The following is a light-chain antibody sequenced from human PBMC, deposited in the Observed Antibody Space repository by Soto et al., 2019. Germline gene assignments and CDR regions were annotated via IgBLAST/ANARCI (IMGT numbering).Light chain of an antibody. J-gene: IGKJ5*01. Sequence: EIVMTQSPATLSVSPVEGATLSCMASQSVSSNLAWYQQKPGQAPRLLIYGASTRATGFPARFSGSGSGTEFTLTISSLQSVDFAVYYCQQYNNWPITFGQGTRLEIK. CDR2: GAS. CDR3: QQYNNWPIT. V-gene: IGKV3-15*01. CDR1: QSVSSN.